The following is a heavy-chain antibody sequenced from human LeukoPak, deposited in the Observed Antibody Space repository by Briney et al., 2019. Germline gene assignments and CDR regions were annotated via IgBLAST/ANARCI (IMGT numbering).Heavy chain of an antibody. CDR3: ARDSVRDIVLMVYAPFDY. J-gene: IGHJ4*02. CDR1: GFTFSSYS. D-gene: IGHD2-8*01. V-gene: IGHV3-21*01. CDR2: ISSSSSYI. Sequence: PGGSLRLSCAASGFTFSSYSMNWVRQAPGKGLEWVSSISSSSSYIYYADSVKGRFTISRDNAKNSLYLQMNSLRAEDTAVYYCARDSVRDIVLMVYAPFDYWGQGTLVTVSS.